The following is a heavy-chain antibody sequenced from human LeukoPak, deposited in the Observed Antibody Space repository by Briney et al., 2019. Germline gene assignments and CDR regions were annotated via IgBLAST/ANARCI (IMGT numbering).Heavy chain of an antibody. CDR3: TTEKDLYYYDSSGYFH. CDR2: IKSKADGGRA. V-gene: IGHV3-15*01. Sequence: PGGSLRLSCAASGFSFTDAWMSWARQAPGRGLEWVGRIKSKADGGRAEYAATVKGRFFISRDDAKSTLYVQMNRLRTEDTAVYYCTTEKDLYYYDSSGYFHWGQGSLVTVSS. J-gene: IGHJ4*02. D-gene: IGHD3-22*01. CDR1: GFSFTDAW.